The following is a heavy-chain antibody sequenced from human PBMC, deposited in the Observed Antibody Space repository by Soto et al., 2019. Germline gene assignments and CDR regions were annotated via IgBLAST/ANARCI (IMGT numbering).Heavy chain of an antibody. CDR1: GYTFTSYD. V-gene: IGHV1-8*01. D-gene: IGHD3-3*01. J-gene: IGHJ6*02. CDR3: ARNEILEWLSQVYYCYYGMDV. Sequence: ASVKVSCKASGYTFTSYDINWVRQATGQGLEWMGWMNPNSGNTGYAQKFQGRVTMTRNTSISTAYMELSSLRSEDTAVYYCARNEILEWLSQVYYCYYGMDVWGQGTTVTVSS. CDR2: MNPNSGNT.